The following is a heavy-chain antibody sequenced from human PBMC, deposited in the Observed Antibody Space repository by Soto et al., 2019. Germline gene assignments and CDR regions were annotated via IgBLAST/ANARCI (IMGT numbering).Heavy chain of an antibody. D-gene: IGHD6-13*01. Sequence: QLQLQESGPGLVKPSETLSLTCSVSGGSINSSSYFWGWVRQPPGKGLEWIGSIYYSGSTYYNPPLRSRIPISVYTSQNQFPLKLSSVTAADPALFFCARHYSRCPSYWFDPWGQGTLVTVSS. CDR1: GGSINSSSYF. V-gene: IGHV4-39*01. CDR2: IYYSGST. J-gene: IGHJ5*02. CDR3: ARHYSRCPSYWFDP.